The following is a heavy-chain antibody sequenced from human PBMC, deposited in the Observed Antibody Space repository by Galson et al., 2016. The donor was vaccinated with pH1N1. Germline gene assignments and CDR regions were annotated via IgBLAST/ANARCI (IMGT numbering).Heavy chain of an antibody. D-gene: IGHD4-17*01. J-gene: IGHJ6*02. Sequence: SLRLSCAASGFNFDTFAMHWARRTPGKGLEWVAFISYNGHDESYADSLKGRFTVSRDNSKNTLYLHMNSLRAEDTALYYCAREDWSYGDTYYYGMDVWGQGTTVTVSS. CDR2: ISYNGHDE. CDR1: GFNFDTFA. V-gene: IGHV3-30-3*01. CDR3: AREDWSYGDTYYYGMDV.